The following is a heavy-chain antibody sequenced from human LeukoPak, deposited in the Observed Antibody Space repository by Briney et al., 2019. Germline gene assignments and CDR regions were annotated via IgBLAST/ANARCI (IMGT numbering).Heavy chain of an antibody. Sequence: SETLSLTCTVSGGSISSGVYCWSWIRQRPGEGLQWIGYICSSGSAYYNPSLKSRVTMSIDTSNNQFSPKLNSVTAADTAVYYCARDGGGSLYGMDVWGQGTTVTVSS. CDR3: ARDGGGSLYGMDV. CDR2: ICSSGSA. V-gene: IGHV4-31*03. CDR1: GGSISSGVYC. D-gene: IGHD2-15*01. J-gene: IGHJ6*02.